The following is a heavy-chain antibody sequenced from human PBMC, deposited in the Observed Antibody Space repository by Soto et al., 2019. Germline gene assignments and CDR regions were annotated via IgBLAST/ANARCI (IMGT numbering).Heavy chain of an antibody. Sequence: GRPLRRSCAASGLTASSSLIYWVREAPGKGLIWVSRIHSDGSTSSYADSVKGRFTISRDNAKNTLYLQMNSLRAEDTAVYFCASDTLIGYYYYGMDVWGQGTTVTVSS. D-gene: IGHD3-10*01. CDR3: ASDTLIGYYYYGMDV. CDR1: GLTASSSL. J-gene: IGHJ6*02. CDR2: IHSDGSTS. V-gene: IGHV3-74*01.